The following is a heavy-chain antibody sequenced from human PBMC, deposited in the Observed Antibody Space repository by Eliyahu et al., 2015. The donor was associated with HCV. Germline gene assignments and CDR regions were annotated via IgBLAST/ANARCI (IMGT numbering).Heavy chain of an antibody. CDR1: GFTXSSYA. D-gene: IGHD6-6*01. CDR2: ISGSGGST. CDR3: AKDTQYAGSSSGAVDY. Sequence: EVQLLEXGGGLVQPGGSLRLXCAASGFTXSSYAMSWVRQAPGKGLEWVSAISGSGGSTYYADSVKGRFTISRDNSKNTLYLQMNSLRAEDTAVYYCAKDTQYAGSSSGAVDYWGQGTLVTVSS. J-gene: IGHJ4*02. V-gene: IGHV3-23*01.